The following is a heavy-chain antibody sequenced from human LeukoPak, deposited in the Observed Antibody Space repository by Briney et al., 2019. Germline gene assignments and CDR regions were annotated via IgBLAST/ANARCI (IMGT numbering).Heavy chain of an antibody. V-gene: IGHV3-48*03. D-gene: IGHD5-12*01. Sequence: AGGSLRLSCAASGFTFSSYEMNWVRQAPGRGLEWVSYISSSGSTIYYADSVKGRFTISRDNAKNSLYLQMNSLRAEDTAVYYCAREDIVATRSHGGDYYYYYMDAWGKGTTVTVSS. J-gene: IGHJ6*03. CDR1: GFTFSSYE. CDR3: AREDIVATRSHGGDYYYYYMDA. CDR2: ISSSGSTI.